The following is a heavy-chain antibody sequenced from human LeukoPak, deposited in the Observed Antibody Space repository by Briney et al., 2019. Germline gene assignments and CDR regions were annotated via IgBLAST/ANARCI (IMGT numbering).Heavy chain of an antibody. CDR3: ARGLWYCSSTSCYLDAFDI. D-gene: IGHD2-2*01. Sequence: GASVKVSCKASGYTFTGYYMHWVRQAPGQGLEWMGWINPNSGGTNYAQKFQGRVTMTRDTSISTAYMELSRLRSDDTAVYYCARGLWYCSSTSCYLDAFDIWGQGTMVTVSS. J-gene: IGHJ3*02. CDR2: INPNSGGT. V-gene: IGHV1-2*02. CDR1: GYTFTGYY.